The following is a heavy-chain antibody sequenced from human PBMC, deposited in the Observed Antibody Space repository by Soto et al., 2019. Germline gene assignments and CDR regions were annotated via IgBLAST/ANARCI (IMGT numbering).Heavy chain of an antibody. D-gene: IGHD3-16*01. V-gene: IGHV1-69*13. Sequence: SVKVSCKASGGTFSSYAISWVRQAPGQGLEWMGGIIPIFGTANYAQKFQGRVTITADESTSTAYMELSSLRSEDTAVYYCAPRGGGLGSAAYSYYGMDVGGKGPRVTVSS. J-gene: IGHJ6*04. CDR1: GGTFSSYA. CDR3: APRGGGLGSAAYSYYGMDV. CDR2: IIPIFGTA.